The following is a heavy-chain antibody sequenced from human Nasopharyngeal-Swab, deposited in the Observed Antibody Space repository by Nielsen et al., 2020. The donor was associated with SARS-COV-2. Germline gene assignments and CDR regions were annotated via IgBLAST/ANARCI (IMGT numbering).Heavy chain of an antibody. CDR3: ARDLRFFTPSNYYYYGMDV. J-gene: IGHJ6*02. CDR1: GFTFSSYW. CDR2: INSDGSST. Sequence: GESLKLSCAASGFTFSSYWLHWVRQAPGKGLVWVSRINSDGSSTSYADSVKGRFTISRDNAENTLYLQMNSLRAEDTAVYYCARDLRFFTPSNYYYYGMDVWGQGTTVTVSS. D-gene: IGHD3-3*01. V-gene: IGHV3-74*01.